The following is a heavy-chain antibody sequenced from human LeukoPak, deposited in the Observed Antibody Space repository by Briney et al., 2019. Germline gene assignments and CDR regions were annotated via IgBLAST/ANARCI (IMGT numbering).Heavy chain of an antibody. V-gene: IGHV3-23*01. CDR2: ISGSGGST. CDR1: GFTFSSYA. CDR3: AKALEDIVATIPPL. Sequence: GGSLRPSCAASGFTFSSYAMSWVRQAPGKGLEWVSAISGSGGSTYYADSVKGRFTISRDNSKNTLYLQMNSLRAEDTAVYYCAKALEDIVATIPPLWGQGTLVTVSS. J-gene: IGHJ4*02. D-gene: IGHD5-12*01.